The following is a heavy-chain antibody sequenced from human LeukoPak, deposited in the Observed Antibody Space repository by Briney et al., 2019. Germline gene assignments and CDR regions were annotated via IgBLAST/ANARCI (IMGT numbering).Heavy chain of an antibody. J-gene: IGHJ4*02. Sequence: ASVKVSCKASGYTFTSYGISWVRQAPGQGLEWMGWISAYNGNTNYAQKLQGRVTMTTDTPTSTAYMELRSLRSDDTAVYYCARGSPPSFYDFWSGYPYYFDYWGQGTLVTVSS. CDR2: ISAYNGNT. D-gene: IGHD3-3*01. CDR1: GYTFTSYG. CDR3: ARGSPPSFYDFWSGYPYYFDY. V-gene: IGHV1-18*01.